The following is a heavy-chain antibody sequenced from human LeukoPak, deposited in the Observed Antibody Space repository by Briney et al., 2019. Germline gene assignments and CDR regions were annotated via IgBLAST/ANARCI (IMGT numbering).Heavy chain of an antibody. V-gene: IGHV4-4*07. Sequence: SETLTLTCTVSGGCISSYYWSWIRQPAGKGLEWIGRSYTSGSTNYNPSLKSRVTMSVDTSKNQFSLKLSSVTAADTAVYYCARDCSSTSCYASGGIDYWGQGTLVTVSS. D-gene: IGHD2-2*01. CDR2: SYTSGST. J-gene: IGHJ4*02. CDR1: GGCISSYY. CDR3: ARDCSSTSCYASGGIDY.